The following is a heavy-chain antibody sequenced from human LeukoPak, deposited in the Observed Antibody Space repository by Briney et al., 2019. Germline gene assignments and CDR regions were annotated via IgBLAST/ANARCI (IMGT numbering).Heavy chain of an antibody. Sequence: GGSLRLSCAASGFTFNSYTMNWVRQAPGKGLEWVSAISGSGGSTYYADSVKGRFTISRDNSKNTLYLQMNSLRAEDTAVYYCAKVSSGWGYDYYGMDVWGQGTTVTVSS. D-gene: IGHD6-19*01. CDR1: GFTFNSYT. CDR3: AKVSSGWGYDYYGMDV. CDR2: ISGSGGST. J-gene: IGHJ6*02. V-gene: IGHV3-23*01.